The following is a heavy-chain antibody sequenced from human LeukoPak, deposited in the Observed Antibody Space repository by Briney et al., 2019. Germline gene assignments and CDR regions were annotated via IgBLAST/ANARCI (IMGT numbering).Heavy chain of an antibody. J-gene: IGHJ4*02. D-gene: IGHD3-22*01. CDR2: IYYSGST. CDR1: GGSISSSSYY. V-gene: IGHV4-39*02. CDR3: ARDRGSGSPDYFDY. Sequence: PSETLSLTCTVSGGSISSSSYYWGWIRQPPGKGLEWIGSIYYSGSTYYNPSLKSRVTISVDTSKNQFSLKLSSVTAADTAVYYCARDRGSGSPDYFDYWGQGTLVTVSS.